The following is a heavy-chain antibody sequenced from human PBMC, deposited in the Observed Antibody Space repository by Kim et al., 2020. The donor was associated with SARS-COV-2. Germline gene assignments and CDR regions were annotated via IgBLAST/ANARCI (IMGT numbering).Heavy chain of an antibody. CDR2: ISSSSSYI. CDR1: GFTFSSYS. Sequence: GGSLRLSCAASGFTFSSYSMNWVRQAPGKGLEWVSSISSSSSYIYYADSVKGRFTISRDNAKNSLYLQMNSLRAEDTAVYYCARSYPLSGGYYTHYYYYMDVWGKGTTVTVSS. J-gene: IGHJ6*03. D-gene: IGHD3-3*01. V-gene: IGHV3-21*01. CDR3: ARSYPLSGGYYTHYYYYMDV.